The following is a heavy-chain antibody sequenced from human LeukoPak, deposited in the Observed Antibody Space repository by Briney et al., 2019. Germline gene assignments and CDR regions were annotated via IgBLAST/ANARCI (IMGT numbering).Heavy chain of an antibody. Sequence: GGSLRLSCAASGFTFSSYAMSWVRQAPGKGLEWVSAISGSGGGTYYADSVKGRFTISRDNSQNTLYLQMNSLRAEDTAVYYCAKDHNVWGSYRFQHFDYWGQGTRVTVSS. D-gene: IGHD3-16*02. CDR3: AKDHNVWGSYRFQHFDY. J-gene: IGHJ4*02. CDR2: ISGSGGGT. V-gene: IGHV3-23*01. CDR1: GFTFSSYA.